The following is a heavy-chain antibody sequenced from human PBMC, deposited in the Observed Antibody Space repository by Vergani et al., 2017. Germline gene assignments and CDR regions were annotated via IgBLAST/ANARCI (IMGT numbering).Heavy chain of an antibody. CDR1: GLTFGNYW. J-gene: IGHJ6*03. D-gene: IGHD1-26*01. V-gene: IGHV3-74*01. CDR3: ARDGWELLDYFYYMDV. CDR2: INSDGDST. Sequence: VQLVESGGGLVQPGGSLSLYCTASGLTFGNYWMQWVRQAPGKGLMWVSRINSDGDSTSYADSVKGRFTISRDNAKNTLYLQMDNLRAEDTAVYYCARDGWELLDYFYYMDVWGKGTTVTVSS.